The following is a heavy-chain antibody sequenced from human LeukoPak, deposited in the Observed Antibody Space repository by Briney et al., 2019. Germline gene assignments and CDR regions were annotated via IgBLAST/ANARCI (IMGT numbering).Heavy chain of an antibody. J-gene: IGHJ3*02. CDR1: GFTVSSNY. Sequence: GGSLRLSCAASGFTVSSNYMSWVRQAPGKGLEWVSVIYSGGSTYYADSVKGRFPISRDNSKNTLYLQMNSLRAEDTAVYCCARFRGSSAFDIWGQGTMVTVSS. CDR3: ARFRGSSAFDI. CDR2: IYSGGST. V-gene: IGHV3-66*01. D-gene: IGHD3-16*01.